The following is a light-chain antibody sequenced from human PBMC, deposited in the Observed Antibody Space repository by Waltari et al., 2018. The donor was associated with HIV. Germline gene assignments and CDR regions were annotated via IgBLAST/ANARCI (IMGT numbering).Light chain of an antibody. V-gene: IGKV3-15*01. Sequence: EIVLTQSPGTLSVSPGERATLSCRARQSVSSNLAWFQQKPGQAPRLGIYGAHTRATGIPDRFSGSGSGTEFTLTISSLQSEDFAVYYCQQYNAWPRTFGQGTKVEIK. J-gene: IGKJ1*01. CDR3: QQYNAWPRT. CDR1: QSVSSN. CDR2: GAH.